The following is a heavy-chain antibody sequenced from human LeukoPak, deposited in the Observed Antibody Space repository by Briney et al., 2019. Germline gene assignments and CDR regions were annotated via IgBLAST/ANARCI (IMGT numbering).Heavy chain of an antibody. J-gene: IGHJ4*02. CDR2: IYYSGST. CDR3: ARDLDDILFYY. Sequence: SETLSLTCTVSGGSISSYYWSWIRQPPGKGLEWIGYIYYSGSTNYNPSLKSRVTMSVDTSKNQFSLKLSSVTAADTAVYYCARDLDDILFYYWGQGTLVTVSS. D-gene: IGHD3-9*01. CDR1: GGSISSYY. V-gene: IGHV4-59*01.